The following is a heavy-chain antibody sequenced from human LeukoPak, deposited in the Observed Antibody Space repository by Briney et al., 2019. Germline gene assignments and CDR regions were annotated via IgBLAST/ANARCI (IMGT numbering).Heavy chain of an antibody. CDR1: GFTFSNAW. CDR2: IKSKTDGGTT. J-gene: IGHJ4*02. CDR3: TTHYDFWSGYDY. D-gene: IGHD3-3*01. V-gene: IGHV3-15*01. Sequence: GSLRLSCAASGFTFSNAWMSWVRQAPGKGLEWVGRIKSKTDGGTTDYAAPVKGRFTISRDDSKNTLYLQMNSLKTEDTAVYYCTTHYDFWSGYDYWGQGTLVTVSS.